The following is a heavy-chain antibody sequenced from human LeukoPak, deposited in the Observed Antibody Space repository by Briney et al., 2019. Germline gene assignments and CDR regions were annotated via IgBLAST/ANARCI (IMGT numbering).Heavy chain of an antibody. CDR3: TRVGLLLWFGEFLTSYYFDY. J-gene: IGHJ4*02. CDR2: IYSGGST. Sequence: GGSLRLSCAASGFTVSSNYMSWVRQAPGKGLEWVSVIYSGGSTYYADSVKGRFTISRDNSKNTLYLQMNSLRAEDTAVYYCTRVGLLLWFGEFLTSYYFDYWGQGTLVTVSS. D-gene: IGHD3-10*01. V-gene: IGHV3-66*01. CDR1: GFTVSSNY.